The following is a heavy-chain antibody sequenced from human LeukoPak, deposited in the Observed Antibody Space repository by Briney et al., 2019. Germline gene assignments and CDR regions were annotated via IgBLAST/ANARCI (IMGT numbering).Heavy chain of an antibody. Sequence: GESLQISCRVSGYSFTTYWIGWVRQMPGKGLEWMGIIYPGDSDTRYSPSFQGQVTISADKSISTAYPQWSSLKASDTAMYYCARRWELYYFDYWGQGTLVTVSS. CDR1: GYSFTTYW. D-gene: IGHD1-26*01. CDR2: IYPGDSDT. CDR3: ARRWELYYFDY. V-gene: IGHV5-51*01. J-gene: IGHJ4*02.